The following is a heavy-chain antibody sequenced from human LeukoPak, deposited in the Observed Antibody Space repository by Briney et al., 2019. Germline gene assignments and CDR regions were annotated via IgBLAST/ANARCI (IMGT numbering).Heavy chain of an antibody. CDR2: IYSGGST. J-gene: IGHJ6*03. CDR1: GFTVSSNY. V-gene: IGHV3-53*01. D-gene: IGHD4-11*01. Sequence: PGGSLRLSCAASGFTVSSNYMSWVRQAPGKGLEWVSVIYSGGSTYYADSVKGRFTISRDNSKNTLYLQMNSLRAEGTAVYYCARDIYSNYGYYYYYMDVWGKGTTVTVSS. CDR3: ARDIYSNYGYYYYYMDV.